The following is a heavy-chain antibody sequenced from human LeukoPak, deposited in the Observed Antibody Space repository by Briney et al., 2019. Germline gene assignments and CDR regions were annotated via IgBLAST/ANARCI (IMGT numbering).Heavy chain of an antibody. Sequence: ASVKVSCKASGYTFTGYYIHWVRQAPGQGLEWMGWINPGSGGTKYAQNFQGRVTMTRDTSISAAYMDLTRLTFDDTAVYYCARGHAYRSSTSCYPFDYWGQGTLVTVSS. V-gene: IGHV1-2*02. CDR3: ARGHAYRSSTSCYPFDY. CDR2: INPGSGGT. CDR1: GYTFTGYY. J-gene: IGHJ4*02. D-gene: IGHD2-2*01.